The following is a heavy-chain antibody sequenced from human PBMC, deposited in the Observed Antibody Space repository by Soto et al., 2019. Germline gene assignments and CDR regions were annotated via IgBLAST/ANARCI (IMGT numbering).Heavy chain of an antibody. CDR1: GGSISSGDYY. J-gene: IGHJ3*02. V-gene: IGHV4-30-4*01. CDR3: VRGGSVYGFDI. D-gene: IGHD2-8*02. Sequence: QVQLRESGPGLVKPSQTLSLTCTFYGGSISSGDYYWSWLRQPPRKGLEWIGFIYYSGITYYRPSLKRRVLLAVDTAKNQFSLRLLSVSAAETAVYYCVRGGSVYGFDILCQGTMVTVSS. CDR2: IYYSGIT.